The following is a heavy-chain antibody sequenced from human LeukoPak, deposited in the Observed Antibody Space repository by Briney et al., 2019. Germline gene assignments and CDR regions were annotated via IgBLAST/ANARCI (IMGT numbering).Heavy chain of an antibody. CDR1: GFPYPNYD. CDR2: ISDSGDST. V-gene: IGHV3-23*01. D-gene: IGHD5-18*01. J-gene: IGHJ4*02. CDR3: AKAGYSHRIFHHFVY. Sequence: PGGSEGLPRAASGFPYPNYDVNWVSQAPGKGLEWVSGISDSGDSTYYADSVKGRFTISRDNSKNTLYLQMHSLRADDTAVYYCAKAGYSHRIFHHFVYLRQPSMVTVSS.